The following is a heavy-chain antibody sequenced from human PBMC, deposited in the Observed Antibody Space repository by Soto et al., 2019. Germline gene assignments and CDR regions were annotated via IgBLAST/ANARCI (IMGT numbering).Heavy chain of an antibody. CDR2: IYYSGST. CDR1: GGSLSSYY. Sequence: PSETLSLTCVVSGGSLSSYYWSWIRQPPGKGLEWIGYIYYSGSTNYNPSLKSRVTISVDTSKNQFSLKLSSVTAADTAVYYCARALSDCSGGSCPGWFDPWGQGTLVTVSS. J-gene: IGHJ5*02. CDR3: ARALSDCSGGSCPGWFDP. V-gene: IGHV4-59*12. D-gene: IGHD2-15*01.